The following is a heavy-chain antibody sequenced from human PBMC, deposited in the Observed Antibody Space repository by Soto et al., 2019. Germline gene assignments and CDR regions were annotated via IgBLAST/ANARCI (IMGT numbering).Heavy chain of an antibody. J-gene: IGHJ6*02. CDR2: ISSNGGST. Sequence: GGSLRLSCSASGFTFSSYAMHWVRQAPGKGLEYVSAISSNGGSTYYADSVKGRFTISRDNSKNTLYLQMSSLRAEDTAVYYCVKGGSLLLPPRRNYYYYGMDVWGQGTTVTVSS. V-gene: IGHV3-64D*08. CDR3: VKGGSLLLPPRRNYYYYGMDV. CDR1: GFTFSSYA. D-gene: IGHD3-22*01.